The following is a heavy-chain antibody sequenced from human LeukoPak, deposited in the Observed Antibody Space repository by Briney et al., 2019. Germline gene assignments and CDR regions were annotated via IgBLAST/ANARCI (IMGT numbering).Heavy chain of an antibody. J-gene: IGHJ4*02. CDR1: GFTFSNAW. CDR2: ISSSSSYI. Sequence: GGSLRLSCAASGFTFSNAWMSWVRQAPGKGLEWVSSISSSSSYIYYADSVKGRFTISRDNSKNTLYLQMNSLRAEDTAVYYCARNPRAYWGGDCYLDYWGQGTLVTVSP. V-gene: IGHV3-21*01. CDR3: ARNPRAYWGGDCYLDY. D-gene: IGHD2-21*02.